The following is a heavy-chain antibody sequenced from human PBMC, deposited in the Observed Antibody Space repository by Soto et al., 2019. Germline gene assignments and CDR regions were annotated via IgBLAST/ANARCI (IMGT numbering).Heavy chain of an antibody. V-gene: IGHV3-74*01. CDR2: INSDGSST. CDR3: VRTSLVVAAATREDY. J-gene: IGHJ4*02. CDR1: GFTFSSYW. D-gene: IGHD2-15*01. Sequence: GGSLRLSCAASGFTFSSYWMHWVRQAPGKGLVWVSRINSDGSSTSYAGSVKGRFTISRDNAKNTLYLQMNSLRAEDTAVYYCVRTSLVVAAATREDYWGQGTLVTVS.